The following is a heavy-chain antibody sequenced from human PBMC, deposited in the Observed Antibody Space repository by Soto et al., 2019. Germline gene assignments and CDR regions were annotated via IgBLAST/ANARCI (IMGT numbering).Heavy chain of an antibody. Sequence: ASVKVSCKASGGTFSSYAISWVLQAPGQGLEWMGGIIPIFGTANYAQKFQGRVTITADESTSTAYMELSSLRSEDTAVYYCARDRGLLWFGELFNYYYGMDVWGQGTTVTVSS. CDR1: GGTFSSYA. D-gene: IGHD3-10*01. CDR3: ARDRGLLWFGELFNYYYGMDV. V-gene: IGHV1-69*13. J-gene: IGHJ6*02. CDR2: IIPIFGTA.